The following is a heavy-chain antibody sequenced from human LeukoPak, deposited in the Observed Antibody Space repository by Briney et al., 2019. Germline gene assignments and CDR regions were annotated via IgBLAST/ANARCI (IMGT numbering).Heavy chain of an antibody. D-gene: IGHD6-13*01. Sequence: GRSLRLSCAASGFTFSSYGMHWVRQAPGKGLEWVAVISYDGSNKYYADSVKGRFTISRDNSKNTLYLQMNSLRPEDTAVYYCAKEAGAAAGTRPYYFDYWGQGTLVTVSS. J-gene: IGHJ4*02. CDR3: AKEAGAAAGTRPYYFDY. V-gene: IGHV3-30*18. CDR1: GFTFSSYG. CDR2: ISYDGSNK.